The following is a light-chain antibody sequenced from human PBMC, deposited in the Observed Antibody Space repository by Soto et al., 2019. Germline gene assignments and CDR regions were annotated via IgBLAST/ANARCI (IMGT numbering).Light chain of an antibody. CDR2: DVS. CDR3: CSYTSSSRPSYV. V-gene: IGLV2-14*01. CDR1: SSDVGGYNY. Sequence: QSVLTQPASVSGSPGQSSTISCTGTSSDVGGYNYVSWYQQHPGKAPILMIYDVSARPSGVSNRFSGSKSGNTASLTISGLQAEDEADYYCCSYTSSSRPSYVFGTGTKVTVL. J-gene: IGLJ1*01.